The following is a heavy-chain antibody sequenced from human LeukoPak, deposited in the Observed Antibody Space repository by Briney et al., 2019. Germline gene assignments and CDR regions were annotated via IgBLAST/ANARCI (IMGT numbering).Heavy chain of an antibody. J-gene: IGHJ4*02. Sequence: ASVKVSCKASGYTFTSYYIHWVRQAPGQGLEWMGMINPSGATTTYAQNFQGRVTMTRDTSTRTAYMELSSLRSEDTAVYYCAKEGSSGWVPKYWGQGTLVTVSS. V-gene: IGHV1-46*01. D-gene: IGHD6-19*01. CDR2: INPSGATT. CDR3: AKEGSSGWVPKY. CDR1: GYTFTSYY.